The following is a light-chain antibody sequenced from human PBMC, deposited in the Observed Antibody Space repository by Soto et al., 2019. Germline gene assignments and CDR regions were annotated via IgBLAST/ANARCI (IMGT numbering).Light chain of an antibody. V-gene: IGKV3-20*01. CDR2: GAS. CDR1: QSIGSY. CDR3: QQYGSSGT. J-gene: IGKJ1*01. Sequence: EIVLTQSPATLSLSLGERATLSCRASQSIGSYLAWYQHKLGQPPRLLIYGASNRATGIPDRFSGSGSGTDFTLTISRLEPEDFAVYYCQQYGSSGTFGQGTKVDIK.